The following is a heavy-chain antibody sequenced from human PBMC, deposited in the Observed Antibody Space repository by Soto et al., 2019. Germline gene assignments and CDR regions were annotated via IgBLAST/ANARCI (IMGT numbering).Heavy chain of an antibody. D-gene: IGHD3-16*01. Sequence: GGSLRLSCAASGFTFSSYAMNSVRQAPEKGLEWVSGISGSGGSTNYADSVKGRFTISRDNSRHTLYLQMHSLRVEDTAVYYCVIPRGKKVSYGRAVGGQCTTFTVSS. CDR1: GFTFSSYA. CDR2: ISGSGGST. J-gene: IGHJ6*02. V-gene: IGHV3-23*01. CDR3: VIPRGKKVSYGRAV.